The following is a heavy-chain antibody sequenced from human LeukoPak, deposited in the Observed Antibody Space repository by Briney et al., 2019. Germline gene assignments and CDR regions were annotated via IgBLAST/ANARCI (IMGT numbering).Heavy chain of an antibody. CDR3: AKTAGGSIDY. CDR2: ISSGGGST. Sequence: GGSLRLSCAASGFTFSTYAMTWVRQAPGEGLEWVSSISSGGGSTDYADSVKGRFTISRDNSNNTLYLHMNNLRAEDTAIYFCAKTAGGSIDYWGQGTLVTVSS. J-gene: IGHJ4*02. D-gene: IGHD6-25*01. V-gene: IGHV3-23*01. CDR1: GFTFSTYA.